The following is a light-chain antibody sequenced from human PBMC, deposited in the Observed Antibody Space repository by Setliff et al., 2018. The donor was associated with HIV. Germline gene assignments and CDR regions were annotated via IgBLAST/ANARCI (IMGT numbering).Light chain of an antibody. CDR2: DVS. V-gene: IGLV2-23*02. Sequence: QSALAQPASVSGSPGQSITISCTGTSSDVGGYNYVSWYQQHPGKAPKLIIYDVSKRPSGVSNRFSGSKSGNTASLTISGLQAEDEADYYCCSYAGSYTSLFVFGTGTKVTVL. CDR1: SSDVGGYNY. CDR3: CSYAGSYTSLFV. J-gene: IGLJ1*01.